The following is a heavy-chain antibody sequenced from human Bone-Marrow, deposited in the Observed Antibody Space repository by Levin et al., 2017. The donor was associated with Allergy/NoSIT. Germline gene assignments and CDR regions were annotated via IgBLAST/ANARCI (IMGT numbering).Heavy chain of an antibody. D-gene: IGHD2/OR15-2a*01. CDR2: IRGSGDET. CDR3: VRGIIGDVRVAHKEAFDV. CDR1: GFIFPSYA. V-gene: IGHV3-23*01. J-gene: IGHJ3*01. Sequence: GESLKISCEASGFIFPSYAMSWVRQAPGKGLEWVSAIRGSGDETYYTDSVKGRFTISRDNSKNSLNLQVSSLRAEDTAVYHCVRGIIGDVRVAHKEAFDVWGQGTMVTVSS.